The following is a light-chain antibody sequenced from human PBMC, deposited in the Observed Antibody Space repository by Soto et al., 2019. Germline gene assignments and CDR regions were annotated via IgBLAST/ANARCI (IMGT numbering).Light chain of an antibody. Sequence: QLTQSPSSLSASIGDRVIITCRASQSVSRSLNWYQQKPGRAPKLLIYDASNLEAGVPSRFRGSGSGTDFTFTISRLQPEDIATYYCQQYENLPTFGQGTRLEIK. J-gene: IGKJ5*01. V-gene: IGKV1-33*01. CDR1: QSVSRS. CDR3: QQYENLPT. CDR2: DAS.